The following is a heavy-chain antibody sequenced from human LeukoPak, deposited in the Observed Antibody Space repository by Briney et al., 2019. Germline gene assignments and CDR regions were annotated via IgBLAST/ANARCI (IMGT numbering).Heavy chain of an antibody. CDR2: INPNTGGT. Sequence: ASVKVSCKASGYTFSGNFIHWVRQAPGLGLEGMGWINPNTGGTNSAEKFQGRVTLTRDTSLTTAYMELTSLRSDDTAVYYCARDPPAYPCTTTRCYPEVDYWGQGTLVTVSS. D-gene: IGHD2-2*01. V-gene: IGHV1-2*02. J-gene: IGHJ4*02. CDR3: ARDPPAYPCTTTRCYPEVDY. CDR1: GYTFSGNF.